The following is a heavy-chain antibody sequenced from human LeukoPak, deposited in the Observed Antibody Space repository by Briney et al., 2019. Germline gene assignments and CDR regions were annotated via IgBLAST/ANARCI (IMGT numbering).Heavy chain of an antibody. Sequence: SETLSLTCTVSGGSISTYCWGWIRQPPGKGLEWIGSIYHSGSTYYNPSLKSRVTISVDTSKNQFSLKLSSVTAADTAVYYCARRFGGSPDYWGQGTLVTVSS. CDR1: GGSISTYC. V-gene: IGHV4-38-2*02. CDR2: IYHSGST. D-gene: IGHD1-26*01. J-gene: IGHJ4*02. CDR3: ARRFGGSPDY.